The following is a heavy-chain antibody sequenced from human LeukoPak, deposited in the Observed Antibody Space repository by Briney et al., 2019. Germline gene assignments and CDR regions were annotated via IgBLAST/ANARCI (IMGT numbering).Heavy chain of an antibody. CDR1: GFTFSDYY. J-gene: IGHJ4*02. V-gene: IGHV3-11*01. Sequence: PGGSLRLSCAASGFTFSDYYMSWIRQAPGKGLEWVSYISSSGSTIYYADSVKGRFTISRDNAKNSLYLQMNSLRAADTAVYYCARVVVVTAVYFDYWGQGTLVTVSS. CDR3: ARVVVVTAVYFDY. D-gene: IGHD2-21*02. CDR2: ISSSGSTI.